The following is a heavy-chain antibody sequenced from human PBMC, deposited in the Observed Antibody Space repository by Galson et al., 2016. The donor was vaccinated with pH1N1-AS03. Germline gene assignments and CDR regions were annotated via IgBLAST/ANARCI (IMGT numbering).Heavy chain of an antibody. CDR1: GFTFSSYA. J-gene: IGHJ4*02. V-gene: IGHV3-23*01. D-gene: IGHD6-19*01. CDR3: AKDKEAVADRRGYFFDD. CDR2: IIGAGGVP. Sequence: SLRLSCAASGFTFSSYAMSWVRQAPGKGLEWVASIIGAGGVPYYAGSVKGRFAVSRDTSENTVYPQLDRLRAEDTAVYYCAKDKEAVADRRGYFFDDWGQGTLVTVSS.